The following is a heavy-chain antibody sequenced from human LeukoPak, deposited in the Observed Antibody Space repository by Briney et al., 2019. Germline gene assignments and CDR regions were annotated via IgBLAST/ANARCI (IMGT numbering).Heavy chain of an antibody. CDR2: INHSGST. V-gene: IGHV4-34*01. D-gene: IGHD3-10*01. CDR3: ASYRRWFGELLY. CDR1: GGSFSGYY. J-gene: IGHJ4*02. Sequence: SETLSLTCAVYGGSFSGYYWSWIRQPPGKGLEWIGEINHSGSTNYNPSLKSRVTISVDTSKNQLSLKLSSVTAADTAVYYCASYRRWFGELLYWGQGTLVTVSS.